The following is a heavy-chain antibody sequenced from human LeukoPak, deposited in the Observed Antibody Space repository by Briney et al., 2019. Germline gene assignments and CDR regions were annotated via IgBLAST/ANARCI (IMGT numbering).Heavy chain of an antibody. CDR2: ISPTSGGT. Sequence: ASVKVSCKASGYTFTGYYMHWVRQAPGQGLEWMGWISPTSGGTNYAQKFQGRVTMTRDTSISTAYMELSRLRSDDTAVYYCARATQRSGWAFDYWGQGTLVTVSS. CDR1: GYTFTGYY. V-gene: IGHV1-2*02. D-gene: IGHD6-19*01. J-gene: IGHJ4*02. CDR3: ARATQRSGWAFDY.